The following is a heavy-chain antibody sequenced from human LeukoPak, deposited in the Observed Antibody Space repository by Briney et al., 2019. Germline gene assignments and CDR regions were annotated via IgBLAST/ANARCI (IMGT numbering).Heavy chain of an antibody. Sequence: LGGSLRLSCAASGLTFSDYSMTWVRQAPGKGLFWVSGISAGGGSTYYADSVKGRFTISRGNSRNTLYLQMNSLRAEDTAVYYCARDGGPQVSWPLDLWGQGTLVTASS. D-gene: IGHD3-16*01. J-gene: IGHJ5*02. V-gene: IGHV3-23*01. CDR2: ISAGGGST. CDR1: GLTFSDYS. CDR3: ARDGGPQVSWPLDL.